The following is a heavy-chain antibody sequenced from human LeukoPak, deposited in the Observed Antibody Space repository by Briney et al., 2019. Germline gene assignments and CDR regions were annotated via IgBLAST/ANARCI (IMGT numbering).Heavy chain of an antibody. Sequence: PSETLSLTCAVSGYSISSGYYWGWIRQPPGKGLEWIGYIYYSGSTNYNPSLKSRVTISVDTSKNQFSLKLSSVTAADTAVYYCARASITIFGVVPNAFDIWGQGTMVTVSS. CDR3: ARASITIFGVVPNAFDI. D-gene: IGHD3-3*01. CDR2: IYYSGST. CDR1: GYSISSGYY. V-gene: IGHV4-61*01. J-gene: IGHJ3*02.